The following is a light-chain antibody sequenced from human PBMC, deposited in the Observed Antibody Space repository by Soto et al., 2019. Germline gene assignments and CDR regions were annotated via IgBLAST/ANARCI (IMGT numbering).Light chain of an antibody. V-gene: IGKV3D-15*01. J-gene: IGKJ4*01. CDR1: QSVSSN. CDR3: QQYDDWPLT. CDR2: GAS. Sequence: EIVITQSPATLSVSAGERATLSCRASQSVSSNLAWYQQKPGQAPRLLIFGASTGATGIPARFSGSGSGTEFSLTISSLQSEDFAVYYCQQYDDWPLTLGGGTKVDIK.